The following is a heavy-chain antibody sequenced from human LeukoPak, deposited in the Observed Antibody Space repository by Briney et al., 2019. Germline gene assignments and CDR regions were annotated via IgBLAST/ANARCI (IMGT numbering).Heavy chain of an antibody. CDR1: GCTFSTYV. D-gene: IGHD6-13*01. V-gene: IGHV3-23*01. CDR2: ISTSGGRT. CDR3: AKGRYSRSWYPDY. J-gene: IGHJ4*02. Sequence: GGSLRLSCAASGCTFSTYVRNWVRQAPWKGLQWLPTISTSGGRTFYADSVKGWYTISRDNCKNTLSLQMISIRAEDTAVYYCAKGRYSRSWYPDYWGQGTLVTVSS.